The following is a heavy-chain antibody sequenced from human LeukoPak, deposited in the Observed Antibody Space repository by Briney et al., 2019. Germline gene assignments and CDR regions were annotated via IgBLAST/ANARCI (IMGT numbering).Heavy chain of an antibody. CDR2: ISAYNGNT. J-gene: IGHJ5*02. CDR3: ARDRTNLYYYDSSGYYLPNWFDP. CDR1: GYTFTSYG. D-gene: IGHD3-22*01. V-gene: IGHV1-18*01. Sequence: ASVKVSCKASGYTFTSYGISWVRQAPGRGLEWMGWISAYNGNTNYAQKLQGRVTMTTDTSTSTAYMELRSLRSDDTAVYYCARDRTNLYYYDSSGYYLPNWFDPWGQGTLVTVSS.